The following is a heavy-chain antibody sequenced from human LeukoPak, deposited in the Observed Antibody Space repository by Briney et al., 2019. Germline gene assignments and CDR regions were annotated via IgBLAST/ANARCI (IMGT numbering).Heavy chain of an antibody. V-gene: IGHV3-48*01. CDR3: ARVQDSSGYFDDAFDI. J-gene: IGHJ3*02. Sequence: GGSLRLSCAASGFTFSSYSMNWVRQAPGKGLEWVPYISSSSSTIYYADSVKGRFTISRDNAKNSLYLQMNSLRAEDTAVYYCARVQDSSGYFDDAFDIWGQGTMVTVSS. CDR1: GFTFSSYS. D-gene: IGHD3-22*01. CDR2: ISSSSSTI.